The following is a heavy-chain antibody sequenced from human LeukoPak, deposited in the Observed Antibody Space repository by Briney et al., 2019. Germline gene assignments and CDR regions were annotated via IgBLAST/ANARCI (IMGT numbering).Heavy chain of an antibody. D-gene: IGHD6-13*01. CDR3: ARQDSSSWYDQVWFDP. Sequence: GASVKVSCKASGYTFTSYAMHWVRQAPGQRLEWMGWINAGNGNTKYSQKFQGRVTITRDTSASTAYMELSSLRSEDTAVYYCARQDSSSWYDQVWFDPWGQGTLVTVSS. J-gene: IGHJ5*02. CDR1: GYTFTSYA. CDR2: INAGNGNT. V-gene: IGHV1-3*01.